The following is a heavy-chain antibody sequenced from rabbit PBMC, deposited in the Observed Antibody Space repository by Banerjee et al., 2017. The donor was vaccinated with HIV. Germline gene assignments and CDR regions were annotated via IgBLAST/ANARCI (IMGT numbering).Heavy chain of an antibody. Sequence: ICWVRQAPGKGLEWIAFLYPIYGATDYASWVNGRFTVSLDNVQNTVFLQMTSLTAADTATYFCARDLAGTTLWGPGTLVTVS. V-gene: IGHV1S7*01. J-gene: IGHJ4*01. D-gene: IGHD4-2*01. CDR3: ARDLAGTTL. CDR2: LYPIYGAT.